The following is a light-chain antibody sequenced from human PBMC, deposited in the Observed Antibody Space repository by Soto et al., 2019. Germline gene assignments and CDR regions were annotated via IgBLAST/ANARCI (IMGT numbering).Light chain of an antibody. J-gene: IGKJ5*01. CDR2: AAS. V-gene: IGKV3-11*01. CDR1: QNIHTN. CDR3: QQRSNWPIT. Sequence: EIVMTQSTATLSVSPGQRATLSCRAGQNIHTNLAWYQQKPGQAPRLLIYAASTRATGIPARFSGSGSGTDFTLTISSLEPEEFAVYYCQQRSNWPITVGQGKRLEIK.